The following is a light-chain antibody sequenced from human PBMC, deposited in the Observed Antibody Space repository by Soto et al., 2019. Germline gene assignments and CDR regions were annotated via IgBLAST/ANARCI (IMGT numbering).Light chain of an antibody. CDR2: GAS. J-gene: IGKJ1*01. V-gene: IGKV3-15*01. Sequence: IVMTQSPVTMSVSPGERATLSCRASQSISTNLAWYQQKPGQAPRLLIYGASTRATGIPARFSGGGSGTEFTLTISSLQSEDFAVHYCQHYNNWPPWTFGQGTKVETK. CDR1: QSISTN. CDR3: QHYNNWPPWT.